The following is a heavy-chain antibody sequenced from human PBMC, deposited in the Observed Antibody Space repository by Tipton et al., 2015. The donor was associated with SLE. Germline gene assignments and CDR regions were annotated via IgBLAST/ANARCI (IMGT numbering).Heavy chain of an antibody. J-gene: IGHJ3*02. D-gene: IGHD1-1*01. CDR1: GYTFTSYG. Sequence: QSGAEVKKPGASVKVSCKASGYTFTSYGISWVRQAPGQGLEWMGWNSAYNGNRNYAQKLQGRVTMTTDTSTSTAYMELRSLRSDNTAVYNCARGGQYETSDAFDIWGQGTMVTVPS. V-gene: IGHV1-18*01. CDR3: ARGGQYETSDAFDI. CDR2: NSAYNGNR.